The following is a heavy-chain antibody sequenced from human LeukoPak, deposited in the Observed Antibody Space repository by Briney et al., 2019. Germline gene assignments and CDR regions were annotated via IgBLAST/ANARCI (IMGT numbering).Heavy chain of an antibody. D-gene: IGHD6-13*01. CDR3: ASFGTIAAAGTPYFDY. CDR1: GFTFSSYA. Sequence: GGSLRLSCAASGFTFSSYAMSWIRQAPGKGLEWVSYISSSGSTIYYADSVKGRFTISRDNAKNSLYLQMNSLRAEDTAVYYCASFGTIAAAGTPYFDYWGQGTLVTVSS. J-gene: IGHJ4*02. V-gene: IGHV3-11*01. CDR2: ISSSGSTI.